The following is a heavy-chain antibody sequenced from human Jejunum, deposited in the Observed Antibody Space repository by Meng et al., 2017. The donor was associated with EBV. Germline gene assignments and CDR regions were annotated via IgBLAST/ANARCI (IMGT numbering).Heavy chain of an antibody. CDR1: DVSVNRDGYY. J-gene: IGHJ5*02. CDR3: TTERPGAGYFDP. Sequence: QLQEWGPGLVKPSQPLFPTCGVSDVSVNRDGYYWSWIRQPPGKGLEWIGYMSYSGSANYNPSLDGRITISLDRSKNQFSLKLTSVTAADTAIYFCTTERPGAGYFDPWGRGTLVT. D-gene: IGHD5-24*01. CDR2: MSYSGSA. V-gene: IGHV4-30-4*01.